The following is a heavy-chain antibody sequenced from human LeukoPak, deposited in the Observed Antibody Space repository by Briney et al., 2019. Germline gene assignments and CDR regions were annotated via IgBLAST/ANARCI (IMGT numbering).Heavy chain of an antibody. D-gene: IGHD6-19*01. Sequence: GGSLRLSYAASGFTFSDYYTSWIRQAPGKGLERVSYISSSGSTIYYADSVKGRFTISRDNAKNSLYLQMNSLRAEDTAVYYCARGSDSSGWYVDYWGQGTLVTVSS. CDR1: GFTFSDYY. V-gene: IGHV3-11*04. CDR2: ISSSGSTI. J-gene: IGHJ4*02. CDR3: ARGSDSSGWYVDY.